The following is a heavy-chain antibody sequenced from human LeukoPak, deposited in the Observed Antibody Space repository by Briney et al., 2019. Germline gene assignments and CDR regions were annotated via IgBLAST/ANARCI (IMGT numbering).Heavy chain of an antibody. CDR3: ARQPRYCSGGSCSLFDYFDY. D-gene: IGHD2-15*01. J-gene: IGHJ4*02. Sequence: GESLKISCKGSGYSFTSYWITWVRQMPGKGVEWMGRIDPSDSYTNYNPSFQGHVTISADKSISTGYLQWSSLKASDTAMYYCARQPRYCSGGSCSLFDYFDYWGQGTLVTVSS. CDR1: GYSFTSYW. CDR2: IDPSDSYT. V-gene: IGHV5-10-1*01.